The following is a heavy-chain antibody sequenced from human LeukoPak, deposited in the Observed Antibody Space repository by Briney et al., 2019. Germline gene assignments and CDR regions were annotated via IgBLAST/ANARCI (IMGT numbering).Heavy chain of an antibody. J-gene: IGHJ4*02. CDR3: ARGTRLLWFGELLSGDYFDY. CDR1: GYTFTGYY. D-gene: IGHD3-10*01. CDR2: INPNSGGT. V-gene: IGHV1-2*02. Sequence: SVKVSCKASGYTFTGYYMHWVRQAPGQGLEWMGWINPNSGGTNYAQKFQGRVTMTRDTSISTAYMELSRLRSDDTAVYYCARGTRLLWFGELLSGDYFDYWGQGTLVTVSS.